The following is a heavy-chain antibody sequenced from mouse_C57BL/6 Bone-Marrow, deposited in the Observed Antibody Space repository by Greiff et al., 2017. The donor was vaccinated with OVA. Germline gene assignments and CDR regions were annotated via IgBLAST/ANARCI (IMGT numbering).Heavy chain of an antibody. V-gene: IGHV1-7*01. J-gene: IGHJ3*01. CDR3: ARGAY. CDR2: INPSSGYT. Sequence: VQRVESGAELAKPGASVKLSCKASGYTFTSYWMHWVKQRPGQGLEWIGYINPSSGYTKYNQKFKDKATLTVDKYSSTAYMQLSSLTYEDSAVYSCARGAYWGQGTLVTVSA. CDR1: GYTFTSYW.